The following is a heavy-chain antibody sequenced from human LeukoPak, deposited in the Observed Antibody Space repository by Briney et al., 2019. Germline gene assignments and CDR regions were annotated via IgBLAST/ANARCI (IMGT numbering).Heavy chain of an antibody. CDR1: GFTFNTYT. D-gene: IGHD2-15*01. V-gene: IGHV3-23*01. Sequence: SGGSLRLSCAASGFTFNTYTMNWVRQAPGKGLEWVSVISATGGSTYYADSVKGRFTISRDNSKNTLYLQMNSLRAEDTAVYYCAKRIPQIAAPNSPLDYWGQGTLVTVSS. CDR2: ISATGGST. CDR3: AKRIPQIAAPNSPLDY. J-gene: IGHJ4*02.